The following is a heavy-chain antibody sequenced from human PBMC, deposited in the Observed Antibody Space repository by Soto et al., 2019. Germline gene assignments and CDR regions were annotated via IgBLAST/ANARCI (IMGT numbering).Heavy chain of an antibody. Sequence: GGSLRLSCAASGFTFSSYAMHWVRQAPGKGLEWVAVISYDGSNKYYADSVKGRFTISRDNSKNTLYLQMNSLRAEDTAVYYCAREPHKVDCSGGGCFENARYNWFDPWGQGTLVTVSS. CDR2: ISYDGSNK. V-gene: IGHV3-30-3*01. CDR1: GFTFSSYA. D-gene: IGHD2-15*01. J-gene: IGHJ5*02. CDR3: AREPHKVDCSGGGCFENARYNWFDP.